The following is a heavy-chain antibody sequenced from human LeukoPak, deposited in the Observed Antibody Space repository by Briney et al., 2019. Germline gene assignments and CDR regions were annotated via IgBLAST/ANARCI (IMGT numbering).Heavy chain of an antibody. J-gene: IGHJ4*02. D-gene: IGHD1-26*01. CDR3: ARREQSGSYPNFDY. CDR1: GGSISRNNYY. V-gene: IGHV4-39*07. CDR2: INHSGST. Sequence: SETLSLTCTVSGGSISRNNYYWSWIRQPPGKGLECIGEINHSGSTNYNPSLKGRVTISVDTSKNQFSLQLNSVTAADTAVYYCARREQSGSYPNFDYWGQGTLVTVSS.